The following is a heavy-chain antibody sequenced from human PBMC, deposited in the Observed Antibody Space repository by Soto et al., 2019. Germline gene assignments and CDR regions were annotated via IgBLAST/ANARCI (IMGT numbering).Heavy chain of an antibody. CDR2: IYNSGST. CDR1: GGSISRYY. V-gene: IGHV4-59*01. Sequence: QVQLQESGPGLVKPSETLSLTCSVSGGSISRYYWSWIRQPPGKGLEWIGYIYNSGSTNYNPSLKRRVTISADTSKNQFSLKLSSVTVADTAVYYCARETSWSGFFEDWGQGTLVTVSA. CDR3: ARETSWSGFFED. D-gene: IGHD3-3*01. J-gene: IGHJ4*02.